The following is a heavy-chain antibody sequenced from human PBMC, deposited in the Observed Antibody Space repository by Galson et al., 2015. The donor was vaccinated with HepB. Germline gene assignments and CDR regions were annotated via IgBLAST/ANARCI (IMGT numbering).Heavy chain of an antibody. V-gene: IGHV2-5*01. CDR3: AHRSGYSCGSYSGTFDY. CDR2: VYWNDDK. J-gene: IGHJ4*02. Sequence: PALVNPTQTLTLTCTFSGFPLRSNGVGVGWIHQPPGKALEWLALVYWNDDKRYSPSLKSRLTITKDTSKNQAVLTMTNMYPVDTATYYCAHRSGYSCGSYSGTFDYWGQGTLLTVSS. D-gene: IGHD6-19*01. CDR1: GFPLRSNGVG.